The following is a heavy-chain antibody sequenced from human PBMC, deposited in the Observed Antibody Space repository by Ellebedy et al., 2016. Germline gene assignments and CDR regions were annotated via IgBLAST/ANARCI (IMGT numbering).Heavy chain of an antibody. CDR2: INPNGGDT. CDR1: GYTFTDYY. Sequence: ASVKVSCXASGYTFTDYYLHWVRQAPGQGLEWMGWINPNGGDTNYAQKFQGRVTMTRDTSISTAYMELSRLGSDDTAVYSCAKGRGVTAVTGPIFDYWGQGTLVTVSS. J-gene: IGHJ4*02. D-gene: IGHD6-19*01. V-gene: IGHV1-2*02. CDR3: AKGRGVTAVTGPIFDY.